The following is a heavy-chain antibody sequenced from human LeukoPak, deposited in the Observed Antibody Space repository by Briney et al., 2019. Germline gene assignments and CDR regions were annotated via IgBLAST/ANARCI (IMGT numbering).Heavy chain of an antibody. CDR2: ISYDGSIK. V-gene: IGHV3-30*03. D-gene: IGHD1-26*01. Sequence: GGSLRLSCAASGFTFSSYGMHWVRQAPGKGLEWVAVISYDGSIKYYADSVKGRFTTSRDNSKNTLFLQMNSLRAEDTAVYYCARAQVGATPPYVDYWGQGTLVTVSS. CDR1: GFTFSSYG. CDR3: ARAQVGATPPYVDY. J-gene: IGHJ4*02.